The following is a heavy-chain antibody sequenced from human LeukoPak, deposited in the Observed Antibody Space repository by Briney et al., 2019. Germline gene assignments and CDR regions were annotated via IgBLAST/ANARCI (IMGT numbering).Heavy chain of an antibody. V-gene: IGHV3-53*01. CDR1: GFTVSSNY. Sequence: PGGSLRLSCAASGFTVSSNYMSWVRQAPGKGLEWVSVIYSGGSTYYADSVKGRFTISRDNSKNTLYLQMNSLRAEDTAVYYCARESGSGYHYFDYWGQGTLVTVSS. J-gene: IGHJ4*02. CDR3: ARESGSGYHYFDY. D-gene: IGHD5-12*01. CDR2: IYSGGST.